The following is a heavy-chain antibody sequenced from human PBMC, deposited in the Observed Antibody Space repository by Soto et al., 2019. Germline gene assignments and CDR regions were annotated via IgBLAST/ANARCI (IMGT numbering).Heavy chain of an antibody. CDR1: GYTFTSYG. V-gene: IGHV1-18*01. J-gene: IGHJ4*02. D-gene: IGHD3-3*01. CDR3: ARGGRYDFWSDGGY. CDR2: ISAYNGNT. Sequence: ASVKASCKSSGYTFTSYGISCVRQAPGQGLEWMGWISAYNGNTNYAQKLQGRVTMTTDTSTSTAYMELRSLRSGDTAVYYCARGGRYDFWSDGGYWGQGTLVTVSS.